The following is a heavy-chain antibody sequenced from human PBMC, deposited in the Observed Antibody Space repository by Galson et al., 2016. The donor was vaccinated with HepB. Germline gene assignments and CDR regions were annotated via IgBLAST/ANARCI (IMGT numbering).Heavy chain of an antibody. J-gene: IGHJ4*02. CDR3: ARVSLIVPAALLILDY. CDR1: GYTLSTYG. Sequence: SVKVSCKASGYTLSTYGLAWVRQAPGQGLEWMGWVSAYNGNTNYEQKFQDRVTMTTDTSARTAYMELRSLRSDDTAVYYCARVSLIVPAALLILDYWGQGTLVTVSS. V-gene: IGHV1-18*01. D-gene: IGHD2-2*02. CDR2: VSAYNGNT.